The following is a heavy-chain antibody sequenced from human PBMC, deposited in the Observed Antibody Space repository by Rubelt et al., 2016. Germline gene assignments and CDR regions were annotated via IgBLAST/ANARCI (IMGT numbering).Heavy chain of an antibody. D-gene: IGHD3-22*01. J-gene: IGHJ3*02. Sequence: PGEGLEWVSAISGSGGSTHYADSVKGRFTISRDNSKNTLYLQMNSLRAEDTAVYYCAVWGSGLGRDAFDIWGQGTMVTVSS. CDR3: AVWGSGLGRDAFDI. V-gene: IGHV3-23*01. CDR2: ISGSGGST.